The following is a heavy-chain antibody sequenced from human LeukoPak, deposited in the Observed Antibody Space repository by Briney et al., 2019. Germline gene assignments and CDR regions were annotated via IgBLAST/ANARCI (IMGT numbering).Heavy chain of an antibody. CDR2: IYHSGST. D-gene: IGHD6-6*01. Sequence: SETVSLTCAVSGGSISSGGYSWSWIRQPPGKGLEWIGYIYHSGSTYYNPSLKSRVTISVDRSKNQFSLKLSSVTAADTAVYYCARRSMDSSSSYYFDYWGQGTLVTVSS. CDR3: ARRSMDSSSSYYFDY. CDR1: GGSISSGGYS. V-gene: IGHV4-30-2*01. J-gene: IGHJ4*02.